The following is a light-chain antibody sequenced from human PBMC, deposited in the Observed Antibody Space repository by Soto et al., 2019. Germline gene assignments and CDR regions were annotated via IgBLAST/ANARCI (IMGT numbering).Light chain of an antibody. CDR2: GAS. Sequence: QMTQSPSSLSASVGDRVSITCRASQSISSYLNWYQQKPGKAPKLLIYGASSLQSGVPSRFRGSGSGTDFTLTIRSLQPEDFATYYCQQSYSTVYTFGQGTKVDIK. CDR1: QSISSY. J-gene: IGKJ2*01. V-gene: IGKV1-39*01. CDR3: QQSYSTVYT.